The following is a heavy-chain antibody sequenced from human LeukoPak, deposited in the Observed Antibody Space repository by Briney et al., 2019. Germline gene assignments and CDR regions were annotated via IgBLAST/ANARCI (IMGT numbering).Heavy chain of an antibody. CDR1: GFTLSSYD. CDR2: IGTAGDT. V-gene: IGHV3-13*01. D-gene: IGHD5-12*01. CDR3: ARVSKKSYDSDAFDI. Sequence: PGGSLRLSCAASGFTLSSYDMHWVRHATGKGVEGVSAIGTAGDTYYPCSEKGRFTISREKGKKAVYLQMNRLRGGDTAVYYCARVSKKSYDSDAFDIWGQGTMVTVSS. J-gene: IGHJ3*02.